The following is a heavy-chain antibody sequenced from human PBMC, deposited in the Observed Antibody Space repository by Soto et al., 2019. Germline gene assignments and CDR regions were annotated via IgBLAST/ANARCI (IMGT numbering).Heavy chain of an antibody. J-gene: IGHJ4*02. Sequence: LSLTCAVSDGSITTSHWWSWVRHRPGKGLEWIGEIFHSGSTSSNPSLKSRVTISVDKSKNQFPLKLSSVTAADTAVYFCARNNGDLISFDYWGQGALVTVPS. CDR1: DGSITTSHW. D-gene: IGHD4-17*01. CDR2: IFHSGST. CDR3: ARNNGDLISFDY. V-gene: IGHV4-4*01.